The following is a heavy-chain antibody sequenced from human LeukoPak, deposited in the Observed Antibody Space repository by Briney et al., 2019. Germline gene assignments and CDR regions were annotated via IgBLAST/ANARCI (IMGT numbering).Heavy chain of an antibody. Sequence: SETLSLTCTVSGGSISSGDYYWSWIRQPPGKGLEWIGYIYYSGSTYYNPSLKSRVTISVDTSKNQFSLKLSSVTAADTAVSYCARVPAAHGGYYFDYWGQGTLVTVSS. CDR2: IYYSGST. D-gene: IGHD2-2*01. CDR3: ARVPAAHGGYYFDY. J-gene: IGHJ4*02. CDR1: GGSISSGDYY. V-gene: IGHV4-30-4*01.